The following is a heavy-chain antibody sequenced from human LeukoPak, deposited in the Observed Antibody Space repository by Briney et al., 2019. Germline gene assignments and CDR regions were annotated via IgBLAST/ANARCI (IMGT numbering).Heavy chain of an antibody. CDR1: GYTFTSYY. CDR3: ASIAVAATDFDY. Sequence: GASVKVSCKASGYTFTSYYMHWVRQAPGQGLEWMGIINPSGGSTNYAEKFQGRVTMTRDTSTSTVYMELSSLTSEDTAVYYCASIAVAATDFDYWGQGTLVTVSS. J-gene: IGHJ4*02. V-gene: IGHV1-46*01. CDR2: INPSGGST. D-gene: IGHD6-13*01.